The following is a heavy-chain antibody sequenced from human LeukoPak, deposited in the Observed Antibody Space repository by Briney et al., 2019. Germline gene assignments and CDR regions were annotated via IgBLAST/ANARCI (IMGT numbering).Heavy chain of an antibody. CDR1: GGSISSYY. D-gene: IGHD2-2*01. V-gene: IGHV4-59*01. Sequence: PSETLSLTCTGSGGSISSYYWSWIRQPAGKGLEWIGYIYYSGSTNYNPSLKSRVTISVDTSKNQFSLKLSSVTAADTAVYYCARGRRYCSSCDAFDIWAKGQWSPSLQ. CDR2: IYYSGST. J-gene: IGHJ3*02. CDR3: ARGRRYCSSCDAFDI.